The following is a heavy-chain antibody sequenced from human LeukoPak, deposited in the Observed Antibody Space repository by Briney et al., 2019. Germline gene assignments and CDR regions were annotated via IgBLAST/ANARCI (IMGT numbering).Heavy chain of an antibody. CDR2: IFYSGST. Sequence: KTSETLSLTCTVSGGSISSYYWSWIRQPPGKGLEWLGYIFYSGSTNYNPSLKSRVTISVDTSKNQFSLKLSSVTAADTAVYYCARLVVPAAMGHGLDYWGQGTMVTVSS. CDR1: GGSISSYY. D-gene: IGHD2-2*01. CDR3: ARLVVPAAMGHGLDY. J-gene: IGHJ4*02. V-gene: IGHV4-59*08.